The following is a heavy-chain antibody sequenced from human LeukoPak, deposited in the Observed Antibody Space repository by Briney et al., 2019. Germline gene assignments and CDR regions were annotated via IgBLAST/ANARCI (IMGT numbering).Heavy chain of an antibody. CDR3: ARDIQLST. CDR2: ISFSGANT. CDR1: GFTFSDSA. V-gene: IGHV3-23*01. Sequence: GKSLRLSCAAPGFTFSDSAMSWVRQAPGKGLEWVSLISFSGANTYYADSVKGRFTISRDNSKDTLYLLMNSLRAEDTAIYYCARDIQLSTWGLGTMVTVSS. J-gene: IGHJ3*01. D-gene: IGHD5-24*01.